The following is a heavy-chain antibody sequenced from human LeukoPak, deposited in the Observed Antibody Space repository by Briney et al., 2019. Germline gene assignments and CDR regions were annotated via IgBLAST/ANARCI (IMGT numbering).Heavy chain of an antibody. CDR1: GYTFTGHY. CDR3: ARDGTSSGYVYYMDV. V-gene: IGHV1-2*02. CDR2: INPNSGGT. D-gene: IGHD3-22*01. Sequence: ASVKVSCKASGYTFTGHYMHWVRQAPGQGLEWMGWINPNSGGTNYAQKFQGRVTMTRDTSISTAYMELSRLRSDDTAVYYCARDGTSSGYVYYMDVWGKGTTVTVSS. J-gene: IGHJ6*03.